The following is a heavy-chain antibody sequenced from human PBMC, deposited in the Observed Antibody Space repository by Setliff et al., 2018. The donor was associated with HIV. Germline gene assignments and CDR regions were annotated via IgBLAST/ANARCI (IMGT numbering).Heavy chain of an antibody. CDR3: ARGTRVLIGIAVTGRLGLDY. V-gene: IGHV3-30*07. CDR1: GFTFSSYE. Sequence: GGSLRLSCAASGFTFSSYEMHWVRQAPGKGLEWVAVISYDGSDKYYADSVKGRFTISRDNSKNTLYVQMNSLRAEDTAVYYCARGTRVLIGIAVTGRLGLDYWGQGTLVTVSS. D-gene: IGHD6-13*01. CDR2: ISYDGSDK. J-gene: IGHJ4*02.